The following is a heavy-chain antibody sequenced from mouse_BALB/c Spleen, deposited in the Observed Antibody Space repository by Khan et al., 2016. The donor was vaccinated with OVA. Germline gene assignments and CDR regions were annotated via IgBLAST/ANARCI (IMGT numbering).Heavy chain of an antibody. J-gene: IGHJ3*01. Sequence: QVQLKQSGAELARPGASVKLSCKASGYTFTDYYINWVKQRTGQGLEWIGEISPGSGDIYYNARFKGKATLTADNSSSTAYMQLSSLTSEASAVYFCARRNYFGYTFAYWGQGTLVTVSA. CDR1: GYTFTDYY. CDR2: ISPGSGDI. V-gene: IGHV1-77*01. D-gene: IGHD1-2*01. CDR3: ARRNYFGYTFAY.